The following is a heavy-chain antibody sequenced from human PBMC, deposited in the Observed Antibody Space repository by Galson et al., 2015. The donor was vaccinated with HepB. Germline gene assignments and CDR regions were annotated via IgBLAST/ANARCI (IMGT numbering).Heavy chain of an antibody. Sequence: LRLSCAASGFTFSSYAMHWVRQAPGKGLEWVAVIWYEESDKYYADSVQGRFTISRDNSKNTLYLQMNSLRVEDTAVYYCARRNWGGLDYWGQGALVTVSS. CDR3: ARRNWGGLDY. V-gene: IGHV3-33*01. CDR2: IWYEESDK. J-gene: IGHJ4*02. D-gene: IGHD7-27*01. CDR1: GFTFSSYA.